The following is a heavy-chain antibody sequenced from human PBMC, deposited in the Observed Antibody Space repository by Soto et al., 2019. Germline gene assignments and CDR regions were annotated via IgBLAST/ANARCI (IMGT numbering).Heavy chain of an antibody. J-gene: IGHJ4*02. V-gene: IGHV1-18*01. Sequence: QVQLVQSGAEVKKPGASVKVSCKASGYTFSNYGFSWVRQAPGQGLEWMGWISGYNGNTNYAERLQGRVTMTTDTSTSTDYMELKNLRYDDTAVYYCAREGQLGYWGQGTPVTVSS. CDR2: ISGYNGNT. CDR3: AREGQLGY. D-gene: IGHD6-6*01. CDR1: GYTFSNYG.